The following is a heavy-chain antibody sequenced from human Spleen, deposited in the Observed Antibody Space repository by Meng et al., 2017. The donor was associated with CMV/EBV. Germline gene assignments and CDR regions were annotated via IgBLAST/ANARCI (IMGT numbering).Heavy chain of an antibody. CDR2: INWGGSHT. D-gene: IGHD3-3*01. J-gene: IGHJ4*02. CDR1: GFTFSSYA. CDR3: AKDISDFWSGSSLFDH. V-gene: IGHV3-43*02. Sequence: GFTFSSYAMHWVRQAPGKGLEWVSLINWGGSHTSYADSVKGRFTISRDNNKNSLYLEMNSLRTEDTALYYCAKDISDFWSGSSLFDHWGQGTVVTVSS.